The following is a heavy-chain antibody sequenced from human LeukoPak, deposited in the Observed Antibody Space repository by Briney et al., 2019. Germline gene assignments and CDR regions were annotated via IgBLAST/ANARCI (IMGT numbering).Heavy chain of an antibody. V-gene: IGHV3-23*01. CDR3: AKVKSAVTTYYAMDV. J-gene: IGHJ6*02. D-gene: IGHD4-17*01. CDR1: GFTSSSYA. CDR2: ISGSGGST. Sequence: GGSLRLSCAASGFTSSSYAISWVRQAPGKGLEWVSGISGSGGSTYYADSVKGRFTISRDNSKNTLYLHVNSLRAEDTAVYYCAKVKSAVTTYYAMDVWGQGTTVTVSS.